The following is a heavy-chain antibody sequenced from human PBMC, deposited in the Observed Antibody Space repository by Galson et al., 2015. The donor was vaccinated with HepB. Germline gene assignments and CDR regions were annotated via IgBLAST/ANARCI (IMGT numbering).Heavy chain of an antibody. CDR1: GFSLRANGEG. CDR3: ARSYIDDAFEI. D-gene: IGHD2-15*01. J-gene: IGHJ3*02. V-gene: IGHV2-5*02. CDR2: VYWDDDK. Sequence: ALVKPTQTLTLTCTFSGFSLRANGEGVGWIRRPPGKALEWLALVYWDDDKRYSPSLQSRLTITKDTSKNQVVLTMTNMDPVDTATYYCARSYIDDAFEIWGQGTMVTVSS.